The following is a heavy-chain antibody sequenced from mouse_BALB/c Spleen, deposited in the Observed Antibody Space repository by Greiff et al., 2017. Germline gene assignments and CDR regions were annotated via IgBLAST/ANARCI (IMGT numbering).Heavy chain of an antibody. CDR2: IWGGGST. D-gene: IGHD2-3*01. J-gene: IGHJ1*01. V-gene: IGHV2-6-4*01. CDR3: ARNWDDGYYHWYFDV. CDR1: GFSLSRYS. Sequence: VKVVESGPGLVAPSQSLSITCTVSGFSLSRYSVHWVRQPPGKGLEWLGMIWGGGSTDYNSALKSRLSISKDNSKSQVFLKMNSLQTDDTAMYYCARNWDDGYYHWYFDVWGAGTTVTVSS.